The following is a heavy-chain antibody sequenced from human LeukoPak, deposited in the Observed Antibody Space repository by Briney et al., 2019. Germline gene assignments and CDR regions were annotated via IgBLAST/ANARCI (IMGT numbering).Heavy chain of an antibody. CDR3: AKDSPGRYGDYGYFDY. Sequence: GGSLRLSCAASGFTFDDYARHWVRQAPGKGLEWVSLISGDGGSTYYADSVKGRFTVSRDSSKNSLYLQMNSLRTEDTALYYCAKDSPGRYGDYGYFDYWGQGTLVTVSS. D-gene: IGHD4-17*01. V-gene: IGHV3-43*02. CDR1: GFTFDDYA. CDR2: ISGDGGST. J-gene: IGHJ4*02.